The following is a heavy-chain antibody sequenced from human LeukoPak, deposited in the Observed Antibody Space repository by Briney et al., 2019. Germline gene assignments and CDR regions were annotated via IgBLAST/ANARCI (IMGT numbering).Heavy chain of an antibody. CDR2: IKQDGSEK. D-gene: IGHD6-6*01. J-gene: IGHJ3*02. V-gene: IGHV3-7*01. Sequence: GGSLRLSSAASAFTFSSYWMSWVRQAPGKGLEWVAKIKQDGSEKYYVDSVKGRFTISRDNAKNSLYLQMNSLRAEDTAVYYCANLPAPGIAARSPPYSAFDIWGQGTMVTVSS. CDR3: ANLPAPGIAARSPPYSAFDI. CDR1: AFTFSSYW.